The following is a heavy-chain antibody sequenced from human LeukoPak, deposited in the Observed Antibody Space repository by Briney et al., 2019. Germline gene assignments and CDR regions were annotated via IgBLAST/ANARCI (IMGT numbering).Heavy chain of an antibody. V-gene: IGHV3-74*01. CDR2: INSDGSST. CDR1: GFTFSSDW. D-gene: IGHD3-10*01. CDR3: ARETSPGRPGDFDI. J-gene: IGHJ3*02. Sequence: GGSLRLSCAASGFTFSSDWMHWVRQAPGKGLVWVSRINSDGSSTSYADSVKGRFTISRDNAKNTLYLQMNSLRAEDTALYYCARETSPGRPGDFDIWGQGTMVTVSS.